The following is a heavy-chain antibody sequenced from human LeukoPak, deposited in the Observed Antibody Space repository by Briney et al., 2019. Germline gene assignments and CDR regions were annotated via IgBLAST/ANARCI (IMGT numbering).Heavy chain of an antibody. CDR2: MNPNSDNT. CDR3: AKRGHSYGDFDY. V-gene: IGHV1-8*01. CDR1: GYTFTSYD. D-gene: IGHD5-18*01. J-gene: IGHJ4*02. Sequence: ASVKVSCKASGYTFTSYDINWVRQATGQGLEWMGWMNPNSDNTGYAQKFQARVTMTRNISISTAYMELSNLRSEDTAVYYCAKRGHSYGDFDYWGQGTLVTVSS.